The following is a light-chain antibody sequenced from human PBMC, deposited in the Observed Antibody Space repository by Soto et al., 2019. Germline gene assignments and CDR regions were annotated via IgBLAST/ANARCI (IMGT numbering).Light chain of an antibody. V-gene: IGLV2-14*01. CDR2: EVS. CDR3: SSYTSSSTLV. CDR1: SRDVGGYNY. Sequence: QSVLTQPASVSGSPGQSITISCTVASRDVGGYNYVSWYQQHPGKAPKLMIYEVSNRPSGVSNRFSGSKSGNTASLTISGLQAEDEADYSCSSYTSSSTLVFGGGTKVTVL. J-gene: IGLJ2*01.